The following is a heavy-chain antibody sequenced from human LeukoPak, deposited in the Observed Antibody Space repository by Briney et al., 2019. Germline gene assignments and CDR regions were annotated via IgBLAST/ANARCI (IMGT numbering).Heavy chain of an antibody. J-gene: IGHJ4*02. V-gene: IGHV4-59*01. CDR2: ILYSGST. CDR1: GASISGYY. CDR3: ARGPFGSSWSFDH. D-gene: IGHD6-13*01. Sequence: SESLSLTCTVSGASISGYYWSWIRQPPGKGLEWIGYILYSGSTNYNPSLRSRVTKSIDTSNNQLSLKLNSVTAADTAFYYCARGPFGSSWSFDHWGQGNLVTVFS.